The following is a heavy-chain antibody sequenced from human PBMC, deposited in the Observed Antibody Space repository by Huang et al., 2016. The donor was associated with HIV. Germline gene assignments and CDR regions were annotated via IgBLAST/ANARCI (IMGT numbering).Heavy chain of an antibody. V-gene: IGHV4-59*11. CDR2: IYYSGST. D-gene: IGHD3-10*01. CDR3: ARDTMVRGFDY. J-gene: IGHJ4*02. CDR1: GGSISSHY. Sequence: QVQLQESGPGLVKPSETLSLTCTVSGGSISSHYWSWIRQPPGKGLEWIGSIYYSGSTNDNPSLKSRVTMSVDTSKNQFSLKLSSVTAADTAVYYCARDTMVRGFDYWGQGTLVTVSS.